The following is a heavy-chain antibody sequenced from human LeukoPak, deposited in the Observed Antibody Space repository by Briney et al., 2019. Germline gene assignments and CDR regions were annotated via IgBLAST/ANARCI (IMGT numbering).Heavy chain of an antibody. Sequence: SETLSLTCTVSGGSISSSSYYWGWIRQPPGKGLEWIGSIYYSGSTYYNPSLKSRVTISVDTSKSQFSLKLSSVTTADTAVYYCARISDDYYGSGSKVDYWGQGTLVTVSS. CDR3: ARISDDYYGSGSKVDY. CDR2: IYYSGST. J-gene: IGHJ4*02. D-gene: IGHD3-10*01. CDR1: GGSISSSSYY. V-gene: IGHV4-39*01.